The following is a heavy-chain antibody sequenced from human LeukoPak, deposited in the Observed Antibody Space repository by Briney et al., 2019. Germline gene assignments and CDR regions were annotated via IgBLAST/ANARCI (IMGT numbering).Heavy chain of an antibody. V-gene: IGHV3-30*02. CDR3: ASLAVADTHGMDV. CDR2: IRYDGSNK. D-gene: IGHD6-19*01. J-gene: IGHJ6*02. Sequence: GGSLRLSCAASGFTFSSYGMHWVRQAPGKGLEWVAFIRYDGSNKYYADSVKGRFTTSRDNSKNTLYLQMNSLRAEDTAVYYCASLAVADTHGMDVWGQGTTVTVSS. CDR1: GFTFSSYG.